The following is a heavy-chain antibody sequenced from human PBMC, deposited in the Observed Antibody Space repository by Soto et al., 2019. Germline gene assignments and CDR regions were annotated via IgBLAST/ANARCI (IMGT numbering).Heavy chain of an antibody. CDR2: INAGKGNT. J-gene: IGHJ6*02. D-gene: IGHD3-10*01. CDR1: GYTFTSYA. V-gene: IGHV1-3*01. CDR3: ARGHLLWGDV. Sequence: QVQLVQSGAEVKKPGASVKVSCKASGYTFTSYALHWVRQAPGQRLEWMGWINAGKGNTKYSQKFQGRVTITRDTSASTAYMGLSSLRSEDTAVYYCARGHLLWGDVWGQGTTVTVSS.